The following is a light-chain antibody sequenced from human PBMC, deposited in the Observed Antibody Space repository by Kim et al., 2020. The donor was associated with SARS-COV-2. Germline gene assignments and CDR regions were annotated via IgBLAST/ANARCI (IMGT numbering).Light chain of an antibody. CDR2: DVT. CDR3: NSYTSTSAFVL. CDR1: SSEIGGYDY. J-gene: IGLJ2*01. V-gene: IGLV2-14*03. Sequence: QSITIAFTGTSSEIGGYDYVSWYQQYPGKAPKLLIYDVTKRPPGASSRFSGSKSGNTAFLTISGLQAEDEGDYYCNSYTSTSAFVLFGGGTQLTVL.